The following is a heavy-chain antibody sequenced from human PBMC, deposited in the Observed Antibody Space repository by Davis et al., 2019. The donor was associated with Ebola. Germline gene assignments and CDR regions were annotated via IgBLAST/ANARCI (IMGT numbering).Heavy chain of an antibody. CDR2: INHSGST. D-gene: IGHD3-22*01. J-gene: IGHJ6*04. CDR1: GGSLSGYY. Sequence: PSETLSPTCAVYGGSLSGYYWRWIRQPPGKGLEWIGEINHSGSTNYNPSLKSRVTISVDTSKNQFSLKLSSVTAADTAVYYCARVYGYWGYGMDVWGKGTTVTVSS. V-gene: IGHV4-34*01. CDR3: ARVYGYWGYGMDV.